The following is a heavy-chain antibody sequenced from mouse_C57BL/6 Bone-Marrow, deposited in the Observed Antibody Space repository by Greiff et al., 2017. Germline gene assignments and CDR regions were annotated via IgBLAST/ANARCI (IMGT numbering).Heavy chain of an antibody. D-gene: IGHD2-1*01. J-gene: IGHJ4*01. V-gene: IGHV1-50*01. Sequence: VQLQQSGAELVKPGASVKLSCKASGYTFTSYWMQWVKQRPGQGLEWIGEIDPSDSYTNYNQKFKGKATLTVYTSSSTAYMQLSSLTSEDAAVYYCARGIYYGNYDYAMDYWGQGTSVTVSS. CDR3: ARGIYYGNYDYAMDY. CDR1: GYTFTSYW. CDR2: IDPSDSYT.